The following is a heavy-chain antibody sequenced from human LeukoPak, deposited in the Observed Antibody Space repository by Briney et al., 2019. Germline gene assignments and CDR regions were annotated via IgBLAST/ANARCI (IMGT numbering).Heavy chain of an antibody. J-gene: IGHJ4*02. D-gene: IGHD2-15*01. V-gene: IGHV3-53*01. CDR1: GFTVSNNY. Sequence: PGGSLRLSCAASGFTVSNNYLSWVRQAPGKGLEWVSVIYSGGSTYYADSVKGRFTISRDNSKNTLYLQMNSLRAEDTAVYYCAKEVVVVAAAIDYWGQGTLVTVSS. CDR2: IYSGGST. CDR3: AKEVVVVAAAIDY.